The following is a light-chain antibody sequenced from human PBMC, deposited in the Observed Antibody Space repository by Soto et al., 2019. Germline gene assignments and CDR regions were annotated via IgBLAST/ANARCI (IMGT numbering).Light chain of an antibody. CDR1: QIVDSSY. Sequence: EIVLTQSPGTLSLSPGERGTLSCRASQIVDSSYLAWYQQKPGQAPRLLIYGTSSRATGFPDRFSGSGSGTDFTLTISRLEPEDFAVYFCHQYGSAPWTFGQGTKVEIK. J-gene: IGKJ1*01. CDR3: HQYGSAPWT. V-gene: IGKV3-20*01. CDR2: GTS.